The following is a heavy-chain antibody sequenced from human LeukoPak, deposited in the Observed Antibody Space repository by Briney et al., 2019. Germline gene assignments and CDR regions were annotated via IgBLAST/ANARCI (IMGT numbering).Heavy chain of an antibody. Sequence: ASVTVSCKASGYTFTAYYTHWVRQAPGQGLEWVGWINPDSGGTNYAQKFQGRVTMTRDTSISTAYMELSRLRSDDTAVYYCARDNSSSWYGVWHYWGQGTLVTVSS. CDR2: INPDSGGT. CDR3: ARDNSSSWYGVWHY. CDR1: GYTFTAYY. D-gene: IGHD6-13*01. J-gene: IGHJ4*02. V-gene: IGHV1-2*02.